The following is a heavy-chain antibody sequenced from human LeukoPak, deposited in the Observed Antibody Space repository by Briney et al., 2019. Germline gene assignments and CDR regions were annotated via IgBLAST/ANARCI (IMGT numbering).Heavy chain of an antibody. V-gene: IGHV3-33*01. Sequence: GGSLRLSCAASGFTFSNYGMHWVRQAPGKGLEWVAVIWYDGSNKYYADSVKGRFTISRDNSKNTLYLQMNSLRAEDTAVYYCASSAGALIDCWGQGTLVIVSS. D-gene: IGHD6-19*01. J-gene: IGHJ4*02. CDR2: IWYDGSNK. CDR1: GFTFSNYG. CDR3: ASSAGALIDC.